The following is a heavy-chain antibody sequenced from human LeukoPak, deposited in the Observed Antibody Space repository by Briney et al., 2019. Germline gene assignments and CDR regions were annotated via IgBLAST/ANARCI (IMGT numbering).Heavy chain of an antibody. Sequence: SETLSLTCTVSGDSVSGYYRSWIRQPPGKGLESIGYIYYSGSTNYNPSLKSRVTISLDAPKNQFSLRLTSVTAADTATYYCARVGGPSGPDYWGQGILVTVSS. J-gene: IGHJ4*02. D-gene: IGHD2-15*01. CDR2: IYYSGST. CDR3: ARVGGPSGPDY. CDR1: GDSVSGYY. V-gene: IGHV4-59*02.